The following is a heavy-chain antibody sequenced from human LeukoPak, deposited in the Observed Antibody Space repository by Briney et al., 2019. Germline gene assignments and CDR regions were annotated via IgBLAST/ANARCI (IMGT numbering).Heavy chain of an antibody. CDR3: AIHIVVVPAAKKKNWFDP. J-gene: IGHJ6*04. D-gene: IGHD2-2*01. Sequence: PSETLSLTCAVYGGSFSVYYWIWIRHPPGKGRVGIGEINHSGSTNYNPSLKSRVTISVDTPKNQFSLKLSSVTAADTAVYYCAIHIVVVPAAKKKNWFDPWGKGTTVTVSS. CDR2: INHSGST. V-gene: IGHV4-34*01. CDR1: GGSFSVYY.